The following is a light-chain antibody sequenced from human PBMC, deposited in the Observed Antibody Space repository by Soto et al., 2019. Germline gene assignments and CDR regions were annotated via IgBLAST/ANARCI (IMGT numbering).Light chain of an antibody. CDR1: KSVSSSF. CDR3: RQYGRSPLT. V-gene: IGKV3-20*01. CDR2: GAS. J-gene: IGKJ4*01. Sequence: EIVLPQSPGPLPLSPGERATLSCRASKSVSSSFLPWYRQKPGQAPSLPLYGASSMATGIPDRFSGSGSGISLPLTFGRLELEDLEVYYWRQYGRSPLTFSVGTKVESK.